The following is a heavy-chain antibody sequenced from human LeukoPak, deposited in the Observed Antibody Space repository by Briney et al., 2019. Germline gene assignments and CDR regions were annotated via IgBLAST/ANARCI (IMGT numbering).Heavy chain of an antibody. J-gene: IGHJ4*02. CDR2: ISYDGSNK. D-gene: IGHD6-13*01. CDR3: ARGERSPAALDY. V-gene: IGHV3-30*04. Sequence: PGGSLRLSCAASGFTFSSYAMHWVRQAPGKGLEWVAVISYDGSNKYYADTVKGRFTISRDNSKNTLYLQMNSLRAEDTAVYYCARGERSPAALDYWGQGTLVTVSS. CDR1: GFTFSSYA.